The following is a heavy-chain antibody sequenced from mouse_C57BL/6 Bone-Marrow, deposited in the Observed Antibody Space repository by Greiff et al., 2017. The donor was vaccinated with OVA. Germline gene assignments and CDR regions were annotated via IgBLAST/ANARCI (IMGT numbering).Heavy chain of an antibody. CDR2: IYPGNSDT. J-gene: IGHJ4*01. V-gene: IGHV1-5*01. D-gene: IGHD2-4*01. Sequence: EVQLQQSGTVLARPGASVKMSCKTSGYTFTSYWMHWVKQRPGQGLEWIGAIYPGNSDTSYNQKFKGKAKLTAVTSASTAYMELSSLTNEDSAVYYCTRSDYVVRYYYAMDYWGQGTSVTVSS. CDR3: TRSDYVVRYYYAMDY. CDR1: GYTFTSYW.